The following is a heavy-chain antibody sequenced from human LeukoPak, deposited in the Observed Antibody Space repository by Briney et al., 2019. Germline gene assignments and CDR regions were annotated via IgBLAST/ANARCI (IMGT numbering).Heavy chain of an antibody. CDR1: GGTFSSYA. CDR3: ARAGGGGNYGDSPLD. J-gene: IGHJ4*02. CDR2: IIPIFGTA. D-gene: IGHD4-17*01. Sequence: ASVKVSCKASGGTFSSYAISWVRQAPGQGLEWMGGIIPIFGTANYAQKFQGRVTITTDESTSTAYMELSSLRSEDTAVYYCARAGGGGNYGDSPLDWGQGTLVTVSS. V-gene: IGHV1-69*05.